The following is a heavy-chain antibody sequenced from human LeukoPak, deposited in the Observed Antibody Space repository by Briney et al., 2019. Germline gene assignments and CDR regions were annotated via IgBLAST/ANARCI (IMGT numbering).Heavy chain of an antibody. Sequence: PGGSLGLSCVASGFTFTGHSMHWVRQAPGKGLEWVGVVAHDEKTIFYADSVKGRFTISRDNSKNTLYLQMNSLRDDDTAVYYCARERQAGGTPFDYWGQGSLVTVSS. J-gene: IGHJ4*02. CDR1: GFTFTGHS. D-gene: IGHD1-7*01. V-gene: IGHV3-30*04. CDR2: VAHDEKTI. CDR3: ARERQAGGTPFDY.